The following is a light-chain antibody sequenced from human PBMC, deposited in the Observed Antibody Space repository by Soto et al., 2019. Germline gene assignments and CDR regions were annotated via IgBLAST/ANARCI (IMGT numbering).Light chain of an antibody. CDR3: QQYNSYSKT. Sequence: DIQMTQSPSTLSAFVGDRVTITCRASQSISSWLAWYQQKPGKAPKLLIYDASSLESGVPSRFSGSGSGTEFTLTISSLQPEDFATYSCQQYNSYSKTFGQGTKVDIK. CDR1: QSISSW. V-gene: IGKV1-5*01. CDR2: DAS. J-gene: IGKJ1*01.